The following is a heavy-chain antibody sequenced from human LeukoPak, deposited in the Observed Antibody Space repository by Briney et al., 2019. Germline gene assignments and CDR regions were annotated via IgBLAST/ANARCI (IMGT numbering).Heavy chain of an antibody. CDR3: ARGGDGYSGDYFDY. CDR1: GFTFSNFR. D-gene: IGHD5-24*01. V-gene: IGHV3-23*01. CDR2: ISNSADVT. J-gene: IGHJ4*02. Sequence: PGGSLRLSCATSGFTFSNFRMSWVRQVPGKGLEWVSGISNSADVTYYADSVKGRFTISRDYSKNTLYLQMNSLRAEDTAVYYCARGGDGYSGDYFDYWGQGTLVTVSS.